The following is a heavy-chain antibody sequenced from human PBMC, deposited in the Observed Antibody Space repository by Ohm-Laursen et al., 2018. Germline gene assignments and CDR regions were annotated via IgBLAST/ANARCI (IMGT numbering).Heavy chain of an antibody. J-gene: IGHJ3*02. V-gene: IGHV3-7*01. CDR3: FSGPSWEI. D-gene: IGHD1-26*01. Sequence: SLRLSCAASGFTFSNYWMSWVRQAPGKGLEWVANIKQDGSEKYYVDSVTGRFTTSRDNAKNSLYLQMNSLRAEDTAVYYCFSGPSWEIWGQGTVVTVSS. CDR1: GFTFSNYW. CDR2: IKQDGSEK.